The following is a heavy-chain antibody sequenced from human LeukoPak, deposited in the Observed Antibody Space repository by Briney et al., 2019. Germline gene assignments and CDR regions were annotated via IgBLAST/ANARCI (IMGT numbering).Heavy chain of an antibody. D-gene: IGHD1-26*01. V-gene: IGHV3-74*01. CDR3: ARDRSLGAGVFDY. CDR1: GFSFRSYW. Sequence: GRSLRPFRAASGFSFRSYWMHSARHAPGNWMVWVSCIITDGSSTSYADSVKGRFAISRDNAKNTLYLQMNSLRAEDTAVYYCARDRSLGAGVFDYWGQGTRVTVSS. CDR2: IITDGSST. J-gene: IGHJ4*02.